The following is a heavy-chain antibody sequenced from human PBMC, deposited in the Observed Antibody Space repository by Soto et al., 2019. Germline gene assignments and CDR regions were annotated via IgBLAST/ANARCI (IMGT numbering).Heavy chain of an antibody. CDR1: GGSISNGGGYY. Sequence: SETLSLTCTVSGGSISNGGGYYWSWIRQHPGKGLEWIGYIYYSGNTYYNPSLRSRVTISLDTSKNQFSLKLSSVTAADTAVYYCAREVPTPYYFDYWGQGTLVTVSS. V-gene: IGHV4-31*03. CDR2: IYYSGNT. CDR3: AREVPTPYYFDY. D-gene: IGHD2-15*01. J-gene: IGHJ4*02.